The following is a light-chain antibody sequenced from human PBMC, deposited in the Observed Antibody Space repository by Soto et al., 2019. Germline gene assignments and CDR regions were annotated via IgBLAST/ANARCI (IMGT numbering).Light chain of an antibody. V-gene: IGLV2-23*03. J-gene: IGLJ2*01. Sequence: ALTQPASVSGSPGQSITISCTGTSSDVGSYNLVSWYQQHPGKAPKLMIYEGSKRPSGVSNRFSGSKSGNTASLTISGLQAEDEADYYCCSYAGSSTFYVVFGGGTKVTVL. CDR2: EGS. CDR3: CSYAGSSTFYVV. CDR1: SSDVGSYNL.